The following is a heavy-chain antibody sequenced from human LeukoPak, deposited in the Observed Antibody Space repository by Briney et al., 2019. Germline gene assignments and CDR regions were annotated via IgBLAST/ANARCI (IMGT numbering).Heavy chain of an antibody. CDR3: ARSLGGYSGYDYYYDSSGYAFDI. D-gene: IGHD3-22*01. Sequence: SETLSLTCTVSGGSISSGSYYWSWIRQPAGKGLEWIGRIYTSGSTNYNPSLKSRVTMSVDTSKNQFSLKLSSVTAADTAVYYCARSLGGYSGYDYYYDSSGYAFDIWGQGTMVTVSS. J-gene: IGHJ3*02. CDR1: GGSISSGSYY. V-gene: IGHV4-61*02. CDR2: IYTSGST.